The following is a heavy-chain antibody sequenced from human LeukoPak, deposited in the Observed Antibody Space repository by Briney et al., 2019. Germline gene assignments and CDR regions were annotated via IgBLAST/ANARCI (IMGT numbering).Heavy chain of an antibody. CDR1: GFTFSSYA. CDR3: ARGNYDILTGASFDY. Sequence: GGSLRLSCAASGFTFSSYAMSWVRQAPGKGLEWVSAISGSGGSTYYADSVKGRFTISRDNSKNTLYLQMNSLRVEDTAVYYCARGNYDILTGASFDYWGQGTPVTVSS. V-gene: IGHV3-23*01. J-gene: IGHJ4*02. CDR2: ISGSGGST. D-gene: IGHD3-9*01.